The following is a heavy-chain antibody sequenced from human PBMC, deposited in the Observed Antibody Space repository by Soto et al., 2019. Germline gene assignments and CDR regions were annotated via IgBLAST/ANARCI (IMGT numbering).Heavy chain of an antibody. Sequence: QVQLVESGGDLVKPGGSLRLSCAASGFIFSDYYMSWIRQAPGKGLEWLSYISSSSAYTEDADSVRGRFTISRDNAENSLYLQMDSLRVEDTAVYYCTRGGITSFDLWGRGTLVTVSS. J-gene: IGHJ2*01. CDR1: GFIFSDYY. D-gene: IGHD3-3*01. V-gene: IGHV3-11*05. CDR3: TRGGITSFDL. CDR2: ISSSSAYT.